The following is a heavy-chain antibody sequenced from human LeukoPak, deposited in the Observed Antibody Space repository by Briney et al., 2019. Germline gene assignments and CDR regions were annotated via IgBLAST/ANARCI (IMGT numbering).Heavy chain of an antibody. V-gene: IGHV1-46*01. CDR2: INPSGGST. CDR3: ARGGSYFLLDY. Sequence: ASVKVSCKASGYTFSSYYMHWVRQAPGQGLEWMGIINPSGGSTTYAQQFQGRVTMTRVTSTSTVYMELSSLRSEDTAVYYCARGGSYFLLDYWGQGTLFTVSS. J-gene: IGHJ4*02. CDR1: GYTFSSYY. D-gene: IGHD1-26*01.